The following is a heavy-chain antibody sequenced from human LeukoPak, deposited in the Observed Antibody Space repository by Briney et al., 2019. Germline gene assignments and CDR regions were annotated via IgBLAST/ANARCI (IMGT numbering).Heavy chain of an antibody. D-gene: IGHD5-12*01. CDR1: GYTFTGYY. Sequence: ASVKVSCKASGYTFTGYYMHWVRQAPGQGLEWMGRINPNSGGTNYAQKFQGRVTMTTDTSTSTAYMELRSLRSDDTAVYYCARVYYYQGGYDFDYWGQGTLVTVSS. CDR3: ARVYYYQGGYDFDY. CDR2: INPNSGGT. V-gene: IGHV1-2*06. J-gene: IGHJ4*02.